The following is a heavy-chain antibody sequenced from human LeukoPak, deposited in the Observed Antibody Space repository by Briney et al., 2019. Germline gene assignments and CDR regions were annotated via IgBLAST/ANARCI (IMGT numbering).Heavy chain of an antibody. CDR1: GGSINSFY. CDR3: ARRSGNWLYFDY. Sequence: SETLSLTCTVSGGSINSFYWSWFRQPPGKGLEWIGYIYYSGSTKYNPSLKSRVTISLDPSKNQFSLNLSSVTAADTAVYYCARRSGNWLYFDYRGQGTLVTVSS. J-gene: IGHJ4*02. CDR2: IYYSGST. D-gene: IGHD3-9*01. V-gene: IGHV4-59*08.